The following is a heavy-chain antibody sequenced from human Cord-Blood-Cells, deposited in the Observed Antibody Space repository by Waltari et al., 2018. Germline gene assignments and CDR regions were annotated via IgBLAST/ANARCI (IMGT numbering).Heavy chain of an antibody. J-gene: IGHJ4*02. V-gene: IGHV1-69*01. D-gene: IGHD2-15*01. CDR1: GGTFSSYA. Sequence: QVQLVQSGAEVKKPGSSVKVSCKASGGTFSSYAISWVRQAPGQGLEWMGGILPIFGTGNYEQKVQGRVTITADESTSTAYRELSSLRSEDTAVYYCASVGRYCSGGSCYFDYWGQGTLVTVSS. CDR3: ASVGRYCSGGSCYFDY. CDR2: ILPIFGTG.